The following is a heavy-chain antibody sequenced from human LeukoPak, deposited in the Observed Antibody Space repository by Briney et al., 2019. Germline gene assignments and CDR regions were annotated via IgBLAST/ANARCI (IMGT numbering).Heavy chain of an antibody. CDR3: ARVFVMVRGVNDWFDP. V-gene: IGHV4-59*12. D-gene: IGHD3-10*01. Sequence: SETLSLTCTVSGGSISSYYWSWIRQPPGKGLEWIGYIYYSGSTNYNPSLKSRVTISVDTSKNQFSLKLSSVTAADTAVYYCARVFVMVRGVNDWFDPWGQGTLVTVSS. CDR1: GGSISSYY. CDR2: IYYSGST. J-gene: IGHJ5*02.